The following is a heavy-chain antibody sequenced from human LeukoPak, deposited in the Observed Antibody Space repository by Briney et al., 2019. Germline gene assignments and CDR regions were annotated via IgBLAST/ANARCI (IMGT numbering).Heavy chain of an antibody. J-gene: IGHJ4*02. CDR3: ARDEKYAFDH. Sequence: GGSLRLSCAPSGFTFNSYTMNWVRQAPRKGLEWVSYIRSSTGTTSYADSVKGRFTISTDNAKNSVYLQMASLRAEDTAVYFCARDEKYAFDHWGQGTLVTVSS. CDR1: GFTFNSYT. CDR2: IRSSTGTT. V-gene: IGHV3-48*01.